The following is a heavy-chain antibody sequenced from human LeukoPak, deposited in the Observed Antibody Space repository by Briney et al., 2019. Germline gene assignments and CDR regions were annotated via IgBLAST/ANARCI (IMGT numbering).Heavy chain of an antibody. D-gene: IGHD3-22*01. CDR2: FDPEDGET. CDR1: GYTLTELS. Sequence: ASVKVSCKVSGYTLTELSMHWVRQAPGKGLEWMGGFDPEDGETIYAQKFQGRVTMTEDTSTDTAYMELSSLRSEDTAVYYCAGALYYYDSSGFNWFDPWGQGTLVTVSS. CDR3: AGALYYYDSSGFNWFDP. V-gene: IGHV1-24*01. J-gene: IGHJ5*02.